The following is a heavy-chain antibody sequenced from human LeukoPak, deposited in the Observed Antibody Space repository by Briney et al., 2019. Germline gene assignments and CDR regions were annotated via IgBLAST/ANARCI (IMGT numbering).Heavy chain of an antibody. D-gene: IGHD3-3*01. CDR1: GGSINSALYY. CDR3: ARHTIFCSFINCSPFDP. J-gene: IGHJ5*02. CDR2: VSHDGIT. V-gene: IGHV4-39*01. Sequence: SEALSLTCTVSGGSINSALYYWAWIRQTPEHQLEWVGSVSHDGITKYSPSLGGRVSLSADTSKNAFFMEVHSVTAADSAIYYCARHTIFCSFINCSPFDPWGQGTLVTVSS.